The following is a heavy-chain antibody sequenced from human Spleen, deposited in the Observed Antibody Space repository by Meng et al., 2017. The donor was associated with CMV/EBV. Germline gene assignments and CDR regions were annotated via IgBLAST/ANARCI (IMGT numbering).Heavy chain of an antibody. Sequence: ASVKVSCKASGYTFTGYYMHWVRQAPGQGLEWMGWINPNSGGTNYAQKFQGRVTMTRDTSISTAYMELSRLRSDDTAVYYCARVSRFVATVVGMDVWGQGTTVTVSS. V-gene: IGHV1-2*02. J-gene: IGHJ6*02. CDR3: ARVSRFVATVVGMDV. CDR2: INPNSGGT. D-gene: IGHD4-23*01. CDR1: GYTFTGYY.